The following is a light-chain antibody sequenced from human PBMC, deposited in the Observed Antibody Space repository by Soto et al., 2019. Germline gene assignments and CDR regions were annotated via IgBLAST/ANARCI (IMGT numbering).Light chain of an antibody. CDR1: RDIKTS. V-gene: IGKV1-12*01. CDR2: DAS. Sequence: DIQMTQSPSSVSASVGDRVTITCRASRDIKTSLAWYQQRPGKGPELLIYDASTLQSGVPSRIRGGGFGKKFPFPISPLQPEDFATFLLQQINCFPPPFGGGTKGAI. J-gene: IGKJ4*01. CDR3: QQINCFPPP.